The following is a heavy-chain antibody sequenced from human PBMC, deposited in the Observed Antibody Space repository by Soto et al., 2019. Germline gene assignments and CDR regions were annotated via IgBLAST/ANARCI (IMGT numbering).Heavy chain of an antibody. J-gene: IGHJ6*02. V-gene: IGHV6-1*01. CDR1: GYSVSSNSAA. CDR2: TYYRSKWYN. D-gene: IGHD6-19*01. CDR3: ARDAVAVAGDYYYGMDV. Sequence: PTLSLTCVISGYSVSSNSAAWNLISQSPSRGLEWLGRTYYRSKWYNDYAVSVKSRITINPDTSKNQFSLQLNSVTPEDTAVYYCARDAVAVAGDYYYGMDVWGQGTTVTVYS.